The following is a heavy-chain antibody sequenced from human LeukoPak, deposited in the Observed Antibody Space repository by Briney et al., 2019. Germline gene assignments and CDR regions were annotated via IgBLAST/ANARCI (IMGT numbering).Heavy chain of an antibody. J-gene: IGHJ6*03. D-gene: IGHD5-18*01. CDR2: MNPNSGNT. CDR1: GYTFTSYD. CDR3: ARVSGYSYGPYYYYYMDV. V-gene: IGHV1-8*01. Sequence: ASVKVSCKASGYTFTSYDINWVRQATGQGLEWMGWMNPNSGNTGYAQKFQGRVTMTRNTSISTAYMELSSLRSEDTAVYYCARVSGYSYGPYYYYYMDVWGKGTTVTISS.